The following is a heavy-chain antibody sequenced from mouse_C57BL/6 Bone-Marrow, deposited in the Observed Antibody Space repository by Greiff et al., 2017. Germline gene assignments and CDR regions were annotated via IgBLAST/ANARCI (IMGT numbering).Heavy chain of an antibody. V-gene: IGHV1-72*01. Sequence: VQLQQPGAELEKPGASVKLSCKASGYTFTSYWMHWVKQRPGRGLEWIGRIDPKSGGTKYNEKFKSKATLTVDKPSSTAYMQLSSLTSEDSADYYCAYYYGSSHWYFDVWGTGTTVTVSS. CDR1: GYTFTSYW. D-gene: IGHD1-1*01. CDR3: AYYYGSSHWYFDV. J-gene: IGHJ1*03. CDR2: IDPKSGGT.